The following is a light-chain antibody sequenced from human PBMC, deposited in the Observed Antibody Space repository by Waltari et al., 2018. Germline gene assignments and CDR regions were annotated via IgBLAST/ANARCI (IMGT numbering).Light chain of an antibody. J-gene: IGKJ2*01. CDR3: QQRGNWPSGYT. Sequence: EIVLTQSPATLSLSPGKRATLSCRASRSVGNYLAWYQQKPGQAPRLLIYDASIRATGIPARFSGSGSGTDFTLTISSLEPEDFAVYFCQQRGNWPSGYTFGQGTKLEIK. CDR1: RSVGNY. CDR2: DAS. V-gene: IGKV3-11*01.